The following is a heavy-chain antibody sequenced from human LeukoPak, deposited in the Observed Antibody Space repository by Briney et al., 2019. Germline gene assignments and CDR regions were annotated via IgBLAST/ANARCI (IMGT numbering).Heavy chain of an antibody. V-gene: IGHV1-46*01. D-gene: IGHD1-26*01. J-gene: IGHJ4*02. CDR3: ARDSVVGATLDY. Sequence: ASVKVSCKASGYTFTSYYMHWVRQAPGQGLERMGIINPSGGSTNYAQKFQCRVTMTRDTSTSTVYMELSSLRSEDTAVYYCARDSVVGATLDYWGQGTLVTVSS. CDR2: INPSGGST. CDR1: GYTFTSYY.